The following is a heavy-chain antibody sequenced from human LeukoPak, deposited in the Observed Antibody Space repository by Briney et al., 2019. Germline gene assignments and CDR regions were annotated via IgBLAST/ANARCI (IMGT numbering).Heavy chain of an antibody. CDR1: GGSITRNSCY. V-gene: IGHV4-39*01. Sequence: PSETLSLTCTVSGGSITRNSCYWAWIRQPPGTGLEWIASIYYTGSTYYNPSLKSRITISLDISKNQFSLKLSSVTASGTAMYYCARREGYFDYWGQGALVTVSS. CDR3: ARREGYFDY. CDR2: IYYTGST. D-gene: IGHD3-22*01. J-gene: IGHJ4*02.